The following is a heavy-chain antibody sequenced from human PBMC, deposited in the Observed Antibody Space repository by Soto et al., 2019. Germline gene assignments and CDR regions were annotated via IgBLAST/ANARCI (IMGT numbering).Heavy chain of an antibody. CDR2: MGYNGYT. V-gene: IGHV4-59*08. CDR3: ERQGFGELHGLVEA. CDR1: GGPMSNYY. Sequence: QVQLQESGPGLVKPSETLSLTCTISGGPMSNYYCSWFRQPPGQGLEWNGYMGYNGYTSYNPPLIIRAPISLDTCKNQFSLTLRSVTAADTDLYSCERQGFGELHGLVEAWGQGTTVTVSS. J-gene: IGHJ6*02. D-gene: IGHD3-10*01.